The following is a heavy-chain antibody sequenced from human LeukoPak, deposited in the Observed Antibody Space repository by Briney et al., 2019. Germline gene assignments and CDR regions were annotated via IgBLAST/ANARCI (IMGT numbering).Heavy chain of an antibody. CDR2: IYHSGST. V-gene: IGHV4-38-2*02. D-gene: IGHD3-10*01. Sequence: SETLSLTCTVSGYSISSGYYWGWIRQPPGKGLEWIGSIYHSGSTYYNPSLKSRVTISVDTSKNQFSLKLSSVTAADTAVYYCARLLSGRHDYWGQGTLVTVSS. J-gene: IGHJ4*02. CDR3: ARLLSGRHDY. CDR1: GYSISSGYY.